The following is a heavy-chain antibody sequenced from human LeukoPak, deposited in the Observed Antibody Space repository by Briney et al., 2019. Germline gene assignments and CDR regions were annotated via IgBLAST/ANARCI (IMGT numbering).Heavy chain of an antibody. CDR1: GFTFSSYS. Sequence: GGSLRLSCAASGFTFSSYSMNWVRQASGKGLEWVSSISSSSSYIYYADSVKGRFTISRDNAKNSLYLQMNSLRAEDTALYYCAKDKAMGDYYYYYGMDVWGQGTTVTVSS. J-gene: IGHJ6*02. D-gene: IGHD5-18*01. CDR2: ISSSSSYI. V-gene: IGHV3-21*04. CDR3: AKDKAMGDYYYYYGMDV.